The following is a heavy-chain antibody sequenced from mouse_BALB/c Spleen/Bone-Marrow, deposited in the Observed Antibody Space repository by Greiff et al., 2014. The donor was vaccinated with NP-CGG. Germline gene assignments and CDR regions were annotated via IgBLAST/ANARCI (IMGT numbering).Heavy chain of an antibody. D-gene: IGHD2-14*01. Sequence: EVMLVESGGGLVQPGGSLKLSCAASGFTFSSYSMSWVRQTPDKRLELVATINGNGGSTYYPDSVKGRFTISRDNAKNTLYLQMSSLKSEDTAMYYCARPYRYYFDYWGQGTTLTVSS. CDR3: ARPYRYYFDY. CDR2: INGNGGST. CDR1: GFTFSSYS. J-gene: IGHJ2*01. V-gene: IGHV5-6-3*01.